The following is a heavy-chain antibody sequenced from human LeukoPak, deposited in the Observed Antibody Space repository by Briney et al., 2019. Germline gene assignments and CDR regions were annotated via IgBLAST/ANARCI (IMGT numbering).Heavy chain of an antibody. J-gene: IGHJ5*02. CDR1: GGSISSYY. CDR2: IYYSGST. D-gene: IGHD6-19*01. V-gene: IGHV4-59*12. Sequence: SETLSLTCTVSGGSISSYYWSWIRQPPGKGLEWIGYIYYSGSTNYNPSLKSRVTISVDTSKNQFSLKLSSVTAADTAVYYCARDRRGAGTRYNWFDPWGQGTLVTVSS. CDR3: ARDRRGAGTRYNWFDP.